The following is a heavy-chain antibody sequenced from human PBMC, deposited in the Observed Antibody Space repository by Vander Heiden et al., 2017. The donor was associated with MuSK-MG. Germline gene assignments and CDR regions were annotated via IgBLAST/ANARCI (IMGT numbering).Heavy chain of an antibody. D-gene: IGHD3-16*01. Sequence: QVQLVQSGAEVKKPGSSVKVSCKASGGTFSSYAISWVRQAPVQGREWMGGIIPIFGTANYAQKVKGRVTITADKSTSTADMERRSLRSEETAVYYWESRYPYYIGGSYSNDAFDIWGQGTMVTVYS. V-gene: IGHV1-69*06. CDR2: IIPIFGTA. CDR1: GGTFSSYA. CDR3: ESRYPYYIGGSYSNDAFDI. J-gene: IGHJ3*02.